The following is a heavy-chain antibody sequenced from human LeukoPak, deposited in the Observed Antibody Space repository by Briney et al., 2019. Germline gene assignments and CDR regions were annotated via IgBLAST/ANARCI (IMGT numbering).Heavy chain of an antibody. CDR2: IYYSGST. CDR1: GGSISSSSYY. CDR3: ARLVDFWSGSVRFDP. D-gene: IGHD3-3*01. J-gene: IGHJ5*02. V-gene: IGHV4-39*01. Sequence: PSETLSLTCTVSGGSISSSSYYWGWIRQPPGKGLEWIGSIYYSGSTYYNPSLKSRVTKSVDTSKNQFSLKLSSVTAADTAVYYCARLVDFWSGSVRFDPWGQGTLVTVSS.